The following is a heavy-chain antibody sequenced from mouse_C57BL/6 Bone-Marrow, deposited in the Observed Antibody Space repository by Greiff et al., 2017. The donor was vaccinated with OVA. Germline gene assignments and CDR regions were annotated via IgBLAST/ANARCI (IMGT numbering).Heavy chain of an antibody. J-gene: IGHJ2*01. CDR2: IDPENGDT. Sequence: VHVKQSGAELVRPGASVKLSCTASGFNIQDDYMHWVKQRPEQGLEWIGWIDPENGDTEYASKFQGKATITADTSSNTAYLQLSSLTSEDTAVYYCTTRGRYYFDYWGQGTTLTVSS. CDR1: GFNIQDDY. V-gene: IGHV14-4*01. CDR3: TTRGRYYFDY.